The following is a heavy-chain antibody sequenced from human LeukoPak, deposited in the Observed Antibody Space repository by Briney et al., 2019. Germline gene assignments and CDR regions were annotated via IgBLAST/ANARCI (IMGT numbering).Heavy chain of an antibody. Sequence: ASVKVSCKASGYTFTSYDIKWVRQATGQGLEWMVWMNPNSGNTGYPQKFQGRVTMTRNTSISTAYMELSSLRSEDTAVYYCARYRGSYDPGFDYWGQGTLVTVSS. CDR2: MNPNSGNT. J-gene: IGHJ4*02. D-gene: IGHD3-22*01. CDR3: ARYRGSYDPGFDY. V-gene: IGHV1-8*01. CDR1: GYTFTSYD.